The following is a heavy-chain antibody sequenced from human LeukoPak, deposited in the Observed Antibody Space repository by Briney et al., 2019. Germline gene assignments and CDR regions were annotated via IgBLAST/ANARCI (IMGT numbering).Heavy chain of an antibody. Sequence: QAGGSLRLSCAASGFTVSSNYMSWVRQAPGKGLEWVSVIYSGGSTYYADSVKGRFTISRDNAKNTLYLQMNSLRAEDTAVYYCARVAAPGVYFDYWGRGTLVTVSS. CDR3: ARVAAPGVYFDY. CDR1: GFTVSSNY. CDR2: IYSGGST. J-gene: IGHJ4*02. D-gene: IGHD2-15*01. V-gene: IGHV3-66*01.